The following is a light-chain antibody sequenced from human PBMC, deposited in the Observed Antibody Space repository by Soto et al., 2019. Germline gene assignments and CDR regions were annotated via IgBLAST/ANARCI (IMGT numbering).Light chain of an antibody. CDR2: GAS. Sequence: EIVMTQYPATLSVSRGERDTLCCRASQSVSSNLAWYQQKPGQAPRLLIYGASTRATGIPARFSGSGSGTDFTLTISRLEPEDFAVYYCQQYGSSGTFGQGTEVDIK. J-gene: IGKJ1*01. V-gene: IGKV3-15*01. CDR1: QSVSSN. CDR3: QQYGSSGT.